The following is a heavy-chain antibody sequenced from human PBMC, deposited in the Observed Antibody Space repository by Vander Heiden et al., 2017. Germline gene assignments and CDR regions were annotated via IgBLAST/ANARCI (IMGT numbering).Heavy chain of an antibody. CDR3: ARDPPYSGSPSGPFDY. V-gene: IGHV3-30-3*01. CDR1: GFTFSSYA. Sequence: QVQLVESGGGVVQPGRSLRLYCAASGFTFSSYAMHWVRQAPGKGLEWVAVISYDGSNKYYADSVKGRFTISRDNSKNTLYLQMNSLRAEDTAVYYCARDPPYSGSPSGPFDYWGQGTLVTVSS. D-gene: IGHD1-26*01. CDR2: ISYDGSNK. J-gene: IGHJ4*02.